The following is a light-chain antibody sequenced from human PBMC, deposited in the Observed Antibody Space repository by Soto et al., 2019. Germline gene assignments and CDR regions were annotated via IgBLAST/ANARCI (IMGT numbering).Light chain of an antibody. CDR3: QQRGNWPPTWT. CDR2: DAS. V-gene: IGKV3-11*01. Sequence: EIVLTLSPATLSLSPGERATLSCRASQSIGYYLAWYQEKPGQAPRLLIYDASIRATGIPARFSGSWSGTDFTLTINGLEPEDSAVYYCQQRGNWPPTWTFGQGTKVEIK. CDR1: QSIGYY. J-gene: IGKJ1*01.